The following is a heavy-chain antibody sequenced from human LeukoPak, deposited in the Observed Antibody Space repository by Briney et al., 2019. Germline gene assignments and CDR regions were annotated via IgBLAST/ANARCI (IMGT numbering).Heavy chain of an antibody. Sequence: SETLSLTCTVSGGSISNRSYYWGWIRQPPGKGLEWIGSISDSGSTYYNPSLKSRVTMSVDTSKNQLSLKLGSVTAADTAVYYCARQTTRASPGYGDYRDAFDIWGQGTMVTVSS. J-gene: IGHJ3*02. CDR1: GGSISNRSYY. CDR2: ISDSGST. D-gene: IGHD4-17*01. V-gene: IGHV4-39*01. CDR3: ARQTTRASPGYGDYRDAFDI.